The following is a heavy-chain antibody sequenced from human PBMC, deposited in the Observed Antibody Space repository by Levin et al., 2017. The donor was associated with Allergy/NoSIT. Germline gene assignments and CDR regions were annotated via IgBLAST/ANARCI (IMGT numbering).Heavy chain of an antibody. CDR3: ARILANDYGGYDFDY. V-gene: IGHV2-70*01. CDR2: IDWDDDK. CDR1: GFSLSTSGMC. Sequence: QTLSLTCTFSGFSLSTSGMCVSWIRQPPGKALEWLALIDWDDDKYYSTSLKTRLTISKDTSKNQVVLTMTNMDPVDTATYYCARILANDYGGYDFDYWGQGTLVTVSS. J-gene: IGHJ4*02. D-gene: IGHD4/OR15-4a*01.